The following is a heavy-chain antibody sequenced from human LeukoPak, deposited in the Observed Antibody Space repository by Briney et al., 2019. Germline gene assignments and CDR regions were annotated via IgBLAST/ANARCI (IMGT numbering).Heavy chain of an antibody. D-gene: IGHD2-15*01. J-gene: IGHJ4*02. CDR1: GGSISSSSYY. Sequence: SETLSLTCTDSGGSISSSSYYWGWIRQPPGKGLEWIGSIYYSGSTYYNPSLKSRVTISVDTSKNQFSLKLSSVTAADTAVYYCARGRGYCSGGSCYIYYFDYWGQGTLVTVSS. CDR2: IYYSGST. CDR3: ARGRGYCSGGSCYIYYFDY. V-gene: IGHV4-39*01.